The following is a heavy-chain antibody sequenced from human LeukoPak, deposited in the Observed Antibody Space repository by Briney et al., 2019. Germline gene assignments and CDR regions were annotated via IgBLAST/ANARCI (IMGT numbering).Heavy chain of an antibody. CDR1: GYSISSGYY. Sequence: PSETLSLTCTVSGYSISSGYYWGWIRPPPGKGLEWMGSIYHSGSTYYNPSLKSRVTISVDTSKNKFSLKLSSVTAADTAVYYCARGKVNFRDRYYFDYWGQGTLVTVSS. CDR2: IYHSGST. D-gene: IGHD1-14*01. V-gene: IGHV4-38-2*02. J-gene: IGHJ4*02. CDR3: ARGKVNFRDRYYFDY.